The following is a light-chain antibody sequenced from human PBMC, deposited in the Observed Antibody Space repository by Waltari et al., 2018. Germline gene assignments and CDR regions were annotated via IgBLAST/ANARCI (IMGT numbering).Light chain of an antibody. V-gene: IGLV2-23*02. CDR3: CSFAGGNNFEVI. J-gene: IGLJ2*01. CDR2: EVS. Sequence: QSALTQPASVSGSPGQSITISCTGTSSNVANYNLVSWYQHHPGKAPKLLIYEVSKRPAGMSNRFSGSTSGNTASLTISGLQAEDESDYYCCSFAGGNNFEVIFGGGTRLTVL. CDR1: SSNVANYNL.